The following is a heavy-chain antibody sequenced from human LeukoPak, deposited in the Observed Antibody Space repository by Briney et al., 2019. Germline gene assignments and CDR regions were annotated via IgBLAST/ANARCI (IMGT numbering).Heavy chain of an antibody. CDR3: AKAIVVVPAAIDY. J-gene: IGHJ4*02. D-gene: IGHD2-2*01. Sequence: GGSLRLSCAASGFTFDDYAMHWVRQAPGKGLEWVSGISWNSGSIGYADSVKGRFTISRDNAKNSLYLQMNSLRAEDMALYYCAKAIVVVPAAIDYWGQGTLVTVSS. CDR1: GFTFDDYA. V-gene: IGHV3-9*03. CDR2: ISWNSGSI.